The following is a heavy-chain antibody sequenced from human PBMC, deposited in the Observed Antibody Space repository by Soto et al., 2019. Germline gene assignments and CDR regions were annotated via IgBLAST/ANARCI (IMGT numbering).Heavy chain of an antibody. D-gene: IGHD3-10*01. V-gene: IGHV3-30-3*01. J-gene: IGHJ4*02. CDR1: GFTFSSYA. Sequence: GGSLRLSCAASGFTFSSYAMHWVRQAPGKGLEWVAVISYDGSSKYYADSVKGRFTISRDNSKNTLYMQMNSLRAEDTAVYYCAREVLGELFDFDCCGQGTLVTVSS. CDR2: ISYDGSSK. CDR3: AREVLGELFDFDC.